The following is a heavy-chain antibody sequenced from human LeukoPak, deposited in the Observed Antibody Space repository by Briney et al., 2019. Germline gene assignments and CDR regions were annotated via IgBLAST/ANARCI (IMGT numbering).Heavy chain of an antibody. D-gene: IGHD1-26*01. CDR1: GFTFSSYG. V-gene: IGHV3-33*01. Sequence: PGGSLRLSCAASGFTFSSYGMHWVRQAPGKGLEWVAVIWYDGSNKYYADSVKGRFTISRDNSKNTLYLQMNSLRAEDTAVYYYARDLVGATIGILDYWGQGTLVTVSS. J-gene: IGHJ4*02. CDR3: ARDLVGATIGILDY. CDR2: IWYDGSNK.